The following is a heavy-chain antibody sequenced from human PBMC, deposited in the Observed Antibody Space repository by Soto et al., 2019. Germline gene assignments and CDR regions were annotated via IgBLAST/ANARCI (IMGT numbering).Heavy chain of an antibody. Sequence: GGSLRLSCAASGFTFSSFAMSCVRQAPGKGLEWVSAISGSGASTYFADSVKGRFTISRDNSKNTLYLQMNSLRAEDTAVYYCAKGDYYDSSGYYPLAFDYWGQGTLVTVSS. CDR3: AKGDYYDSSGYYPLAFDY. J-gene: IGHJ4*02. CDR1: GFTFSSFA. D-gene: IGHD3-22*01. CDR2: ISGSGAST. V-gene: IGHV3-23*01.